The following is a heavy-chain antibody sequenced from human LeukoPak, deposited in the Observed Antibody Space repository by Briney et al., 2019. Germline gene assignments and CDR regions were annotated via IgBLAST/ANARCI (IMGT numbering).Heavy chain of an antibody. V-gene: IGHV4-59*01. CDR3: ARGGSRIANWFDP. CDR2: IYYSGST. CDR1: GGSISSYY. Sequence: PSETLSLTCTVSGGSISSYYWSWIRQPPGKGLEWIGYIYYSGSTNYNPSLKSRVTISVDTSKNQFSLKLTSVTAADTAVYYCARGGSRIANWFDPWGQGTLVTVSS. J-gene: IGHJ5*02. D-gene: IGHD2-15*01.